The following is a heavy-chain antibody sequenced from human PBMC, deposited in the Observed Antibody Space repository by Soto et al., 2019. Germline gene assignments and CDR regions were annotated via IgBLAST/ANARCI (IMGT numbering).Heavy chain of an antibody. D-gene: IGHD5-12*01. CDR1: GYTFTSYD. CDR3: ARAPRPRIVATGY. J-gene: IGHJ4*02. CDR2: MNPNSGNT. V-gene: IGHV1-8*01. Sequence: QVQLVQSGAEVKKPGASVKVSCKASGYTFTSYDINWVRQATGQGLEWMGWMNPNSGNTGYAQKFQGRVTMTRNTSIRTAYMEVSSLRSEDTAVYYCARAPRPRIVATGYWGQGTLVNVSS.